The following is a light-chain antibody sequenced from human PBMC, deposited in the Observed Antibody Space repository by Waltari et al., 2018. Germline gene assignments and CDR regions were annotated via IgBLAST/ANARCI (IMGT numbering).Light chain of an antibody. Sequence: EIVLTQSPGTLSLSPGERATLSCRASQSVSRVLAWYQQRPGKAPRLLIYGASNRATGSPDRFSGSGSGTDFNLTISRLEPEDFAMYYCQMYVRLPVTFGQGTKVEIK. CDR2: GAS. V-gene: IGKV3-20*01. J-gene: IGKJ1*01. CDR1: QSVSRV. CDR3: QMYVRLPVT.